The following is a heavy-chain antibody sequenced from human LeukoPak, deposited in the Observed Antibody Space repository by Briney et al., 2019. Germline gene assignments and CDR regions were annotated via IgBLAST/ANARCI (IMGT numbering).Heavy chain of an antibody. J-gene: IGHJ4*02. CDR1: GFTFSNYW. CDR3: ARVGPYDFWSGYHTPYYFDY. V-gene: IGHV3-7*01. Sequence: PGGSLRLSCAVSGFTFSNYWMNWVRQAPGKGLEWVANIKQDGAGKYYVDSVKGRFTISRDNAKNSLYLQMNSLRAEDTAVYYCARVGPYDFWSGYHTPYYFDYWGQGTLVTVSS. D-gene: IGHD3-3*01. CDR2: IKQDGAGK.